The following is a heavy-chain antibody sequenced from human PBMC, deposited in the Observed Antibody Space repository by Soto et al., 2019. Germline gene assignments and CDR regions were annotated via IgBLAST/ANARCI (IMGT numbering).Heavy chain of an antibody. CDR1: GGSISSGGYY. CDR2: IYYSGST. V-gene: IGHV4-31*03. Sequence: KSSETLSLTCTVSGGSISSGGYYWSWIRQHPGKGLEWIGYIYYSGSTYYNPSLKSRVTISVDTSKNQFSLKLSSVTAADTAVYNCAGLRSYGQTFDYWGQGTLVTVSS. J-gene: IGHJ4*02. CDR3: AGLRSYGQTFDY. D-gene: IGHD5-18*01.